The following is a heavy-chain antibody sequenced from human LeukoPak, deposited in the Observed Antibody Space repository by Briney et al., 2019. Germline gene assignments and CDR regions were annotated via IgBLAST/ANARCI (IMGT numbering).Heavy chain of an antibody. J-gene: IGHJ4*02. CDR3: AKDIEGGDMGYFDY. V-gene: IGHV3-43*01. D-gene: IGHD2-21*01. CDR1: GFTFDHYT. CDR2: ISWDGGST. Sequence: PGGSLRLSCAASGFTFDHYTMHWVSQAPGKCLEWVSLISWDGGSTYYADSVKGRFTISRDNSKNSLYLQMNSLRTEDTALYYCAKDIEGGDMGYFDYWGQGTLVTVSS.